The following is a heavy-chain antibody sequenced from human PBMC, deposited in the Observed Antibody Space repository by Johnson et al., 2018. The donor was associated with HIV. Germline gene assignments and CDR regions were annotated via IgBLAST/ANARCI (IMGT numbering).Heavy chain of an antibody. CDR1: GITFSNAW. CDR3: TTDPWGSDAFDI. Sequence: EKLVESGGGSVKPGGSLRLSCAASGITFSNAWMSWVRQAPGKGLEWVGRSRSKTDGGTTDYAAPVKGRFSISRDDSKNTLYLQMNSLKTEDTAMYYCTTDPWGSDAFDIWGQGTMVTVSS. J-gene: IGHJ3*02. V-gene: IGHV3-15*01. CDR2: SRSKTDGGTT. D-gene: IGHD7-27*01.